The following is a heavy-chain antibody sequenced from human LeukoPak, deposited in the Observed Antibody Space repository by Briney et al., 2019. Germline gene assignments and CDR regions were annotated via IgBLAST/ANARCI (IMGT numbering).Heavy chain of an antibody. Sequence: SGPSLVKPTQTLTLTCTFSGFSLSTSGMCVSWIRQPSGKALEWLARLDWDVDKYYSTSLKTRLTISMDTAKNQVVLTMTNMDPVDTATYYCARTPPVAAAGSFDYWGQGTLVSVSS. J-gene: IGHJ4*02. CDR3: ARTPPVAAAGSFDY. CDR1: GFSLSTSGMC. D-gene: IGHD6-13*01. V-gene: IGHV2-70*11. CDR2: LDWDVDK.